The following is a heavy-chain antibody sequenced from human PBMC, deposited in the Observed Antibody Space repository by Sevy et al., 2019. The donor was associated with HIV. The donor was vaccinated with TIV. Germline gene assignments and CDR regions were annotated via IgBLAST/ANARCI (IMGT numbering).Heavy chain of an antibody. V-gene: IGHV1-69*13. CDR1: GHTLNRLG. CDR2: IIPIFGTA. CDR3: ARGGSSSSFYYYGMDV. J-gene: IGHJ6*02. Sequence: ASVKVSCKVYGHTLNRLGMHWVRQAPGKGLEWMGRIIPIFGTANYAQKFQGRVTITADESTSTAYMELSSLRSEDTAVYYCARGGSSSSFYYYGMDVWGQGTTVTVSS. D-gene: IGHD6-6*01.